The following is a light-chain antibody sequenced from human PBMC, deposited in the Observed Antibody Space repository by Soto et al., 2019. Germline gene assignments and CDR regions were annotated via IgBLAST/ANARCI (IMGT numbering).Light chain of an antibody. V-gene: IGLV1-40*01. CDR1: SANIGAGYD. Sequence: SVLTQPPSMSGAPGQRVTISCTGTSANIGAGYDVHWYQQLPGMAPKLLIYGNNKRPSGVPDRFSGSKSGTSASLAITGLQAEDEADYYCQSYDSTLSGLYVLGTVTKVTVL. CDR3: QSYDSTLSGLYV. J-gene: IGLJ1*01. CDR2: GNN.